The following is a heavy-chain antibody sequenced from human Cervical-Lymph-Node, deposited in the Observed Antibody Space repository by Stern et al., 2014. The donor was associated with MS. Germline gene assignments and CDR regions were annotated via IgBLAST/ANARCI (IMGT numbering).Heavy chain of an antibody. V-gene: IGHV5-51*03. D-gene: IGHD3-16*01. J-gene: IGHJ4*02. Sequence: VQLVESGAEVKKPGESLKISCKGSGYQFSRYWIPWVRQMPGKRVEWMGSSYPGATDTKCSPSFQGQVTISADKSINTACLQWDALKALDSASYYCARGGWNFDFWGQGSLVTVSS. CDR1: GYQFSRYW. CDR3: ARGGWNFDF. CDR2: SYPGATDT.